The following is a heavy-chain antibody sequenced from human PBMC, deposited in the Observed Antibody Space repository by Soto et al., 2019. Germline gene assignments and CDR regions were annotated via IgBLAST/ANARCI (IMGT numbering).Heavy chain of an antibody. CDR2: ITWNSGTI. D-gene: IGHD3-10*01. CDR1: GFTFDDYA. Sequence: EVQLVESGGGLVQPGRSLRLSCAASGFTFDDYAMHWVRQTPGKGLEWVSGITWNSGTIGYADSVKGRFTISRDNGKNSLYLQMNSLRPEDTALYYCAKDHYVSAIYGMVVWGQGTTVTVSS. J-gene: IGHJ6*02. CDR3: AKDHYVSAIYGMVV. V-gene: IGHV3-9*01.